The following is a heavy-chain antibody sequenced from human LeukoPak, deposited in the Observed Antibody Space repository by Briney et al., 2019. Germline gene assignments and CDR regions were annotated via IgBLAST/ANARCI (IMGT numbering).Heavy chain of an antibody. V-gene: IGHV3-53*04. J-gene: IGHJ6*02. D-gene: IGHD5-24*01. CDR2: IYSGGST. Sequence: PGGSLRLSRAASGFTVSSNYMSWVRQAPGKGLEWVSVIYSGGSTYYADSVKGRFTISRHNSKNTLYLQMNSLRAEDTAVYYCARDRFGGEMATSSPPWNYGMDVWGQGTTVTVSS. CDR1: GFTVSSNY. CDR3: ARDRFGGEMATSSPPWNYGMDV.